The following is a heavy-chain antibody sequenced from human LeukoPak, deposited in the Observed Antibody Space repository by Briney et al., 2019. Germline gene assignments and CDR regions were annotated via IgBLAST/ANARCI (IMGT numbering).Heavy chain of an antibody. CDR3: ARVWGIAAAGGEIEY. CDR2: ISSSSSTI. Sequence: GGSLRLSCAASGFSFSISGMNWVRQAPGKGLEWVSYISSSSSTIYYADSVKGRFTISRDNAKNSLYLQMNSLRDEDTAVYYCARVWGIAAAGGEIEYWGQGTLVTVSS. CDR1: GFSFSISG. V-gene: IGHV3-48*02. D-gene: IGHD6-13*01. J-gene: IGHJ4*02.